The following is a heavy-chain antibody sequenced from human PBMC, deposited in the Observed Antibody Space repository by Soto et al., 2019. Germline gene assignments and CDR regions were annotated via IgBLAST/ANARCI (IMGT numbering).Heavy chain of an antibody. CDR3: ARVQCTGGSCFSSYYYYYGMDV. V-gene: IGHV3-23*01. CDR1: GFTFTSDA. CDR2: ISGSGGST. D-gene: IGHD2-15*01. J-gene: IGHJ6*02. Sequence: GGSLRLSCPASGFTFTSDAMIWVRQAPGKGLEWVSAISGSGGSTYYADSVKGRFTISRDNSKNTVYLQMNSLRAEDTAVYYCARVQCTGGSCFSSYYYYYGMDVWGQGTTVTVSS.